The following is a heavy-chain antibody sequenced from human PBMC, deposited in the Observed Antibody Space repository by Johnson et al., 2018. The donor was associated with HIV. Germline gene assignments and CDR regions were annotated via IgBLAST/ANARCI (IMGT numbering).Heavy chain of an antibody. CDR3: AKDKAVVTALYDAFDI. CDR1: GLNFDDYG. J-gene: IGHJ3*02. D-gene: IGHD2-21*02. V-gene: IGHV3-30*18. CDR2: ISYDGSNK. Sequence: VQLVESGGGVVRPGESLRLSCATSGLNFDDYGMSWVRQGPGKGLEWVAVISYDGSNKYYADSVKGRFTISRDNSKNTLYLQMNSLRAEDTAVYYCAKDKAVVTALYDAFDIWGQGTMVTVSS.